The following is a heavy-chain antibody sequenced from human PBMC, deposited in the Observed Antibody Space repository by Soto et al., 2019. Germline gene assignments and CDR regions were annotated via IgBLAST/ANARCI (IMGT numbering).Heavy chain of an antibody. J-gene: IGHJ6*02. CDR3: ARSRQIGHYGMDV. V-gene: IGHV4-39*01. D-gene: IGHD3-10*01. Sequence: ETLSLTCSVSGASIRSYYWGWIRQPPGKGLEWIGSIYYSGSTYYNPSLKSRVTISVVTSKNQFSLKLSSVTAADTAVYYCARSRQIGHYGMDVWGQGTTVTVSS. CDR2: IYYSGST. CDR1: GASIRSYY.